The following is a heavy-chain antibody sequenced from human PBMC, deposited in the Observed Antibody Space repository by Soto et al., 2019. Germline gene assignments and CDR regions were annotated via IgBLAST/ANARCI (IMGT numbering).Heavy chain of an antibody. D-gene: IGHD3-22*01. CDR3: AKDASRARGFYSLDTIGSFV. V-gene: IGHV3-30*18. Sequence: PGGSLRLSCAASGFTFSSYGMHWVRQAPGKGLQWVAVISYDGSHKYYADFVKGRFTISRDNSAKNTLYLQMNSLTPEDTAVYYCAKDASRARGFYSLDTIGSFVWGRGTLVTVSS. CDR2: ISYDGSHK. CDR1: GFTFSSYG. J-gene: IGHJ4*02.